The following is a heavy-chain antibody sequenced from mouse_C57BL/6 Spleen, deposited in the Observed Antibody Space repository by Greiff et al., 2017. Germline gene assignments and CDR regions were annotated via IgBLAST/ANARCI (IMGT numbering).Heavy chain of an antibody. Sequence: EVKLQESGPGLVKPSQSLSLTCSVTGYSITSGYYWNWIRQFPGNKLEWMGYISYDGSNNYNPSLKNRISITRDTSKNQFFLKLNSVTTEDTATYYCARRDITTVPTPDDWGQGTTLTVSS. V-gene: IGHV3-6*01. D-gene: IGHD1-1*01. CDR1: GYSITSGYY. CDR2: ISYDGSN. CDR3: ARRDITTVPTPDD. J-gene: IGHJ2*01.